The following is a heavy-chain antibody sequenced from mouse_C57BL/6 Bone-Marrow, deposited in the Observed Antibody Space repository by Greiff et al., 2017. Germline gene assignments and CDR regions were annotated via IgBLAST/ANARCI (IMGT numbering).Heavy chain of an antibody. D-gene: IGHD2-10*01. CDR3: ARSYHDD. Sequence: VKPGASVKISCKASGYAFSSSWMNWVKQRPGKGLEWIGRIYPGDGDTNYNGKFKGKATLTADKSSSTAYMQLSSLTSEDSAVYFCARSYHDDWGTGTTVTVSS. V-gene: IGHV1-82*01. CDR2: IYPGDGDT. J-gene: IGHJ1*03. CDR1: GYAFSSSW.